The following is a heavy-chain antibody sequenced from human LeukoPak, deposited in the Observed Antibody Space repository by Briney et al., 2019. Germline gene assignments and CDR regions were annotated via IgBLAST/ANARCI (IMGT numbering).Heavy chain of an antibody. CDR2: IYPGDSDA. J-gene: IGHJ4*02. CDR3: ARLVSSGYCSSTSCYTDY. D-gene: IGHD2-2*02. Sequence: KRGESLKISCKGSGYSFTSYWIGWVRQMPGKGLEWMGIIYPGDSDARYSPSFQGQVTTSADKSISTAYLQWSSLKASDTAMYYCARLVSSGYCSSTSCYTDYWGQGTLVTVSS. CDR1: GYSFTSYW. V-gene: IGHV5-51*01.